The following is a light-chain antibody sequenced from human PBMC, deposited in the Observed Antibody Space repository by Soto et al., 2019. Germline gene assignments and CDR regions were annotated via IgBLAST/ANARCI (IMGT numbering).Light chain of an antibody. V-gene: IGLV1-47*01. CDR2: HNY. J-gene: IGLJ1*01. Sequence: QSVLTQRPSASGTPGQRVTISCSGSSSNIGSDFVYWYQQLPGTAPKLLIYHNYQRPSGVPDRFSGSKSGTSGSLAISDLRSEDEADYYCSAWDDSLSAYVFGAGTKLTVL. CDR3: SAWDDSLSAYV. CDR1: SSNIGSDF.